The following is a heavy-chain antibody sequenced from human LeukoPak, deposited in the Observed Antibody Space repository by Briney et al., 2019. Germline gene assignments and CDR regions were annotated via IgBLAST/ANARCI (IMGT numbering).Heavy chain of an antibody. CDR1: GGSISSSSYY. J-gene: IGHJ4*02. CDR3: ARPLRWELQIDY. D-gene: IGHD1-26*01. Sequence: SETLSLTCTVSGGSISSSSYYWGWIRQPPGTGLEWIGSIYYSGSTYYNPSLKSRVTISVDTSKNQFSLKLSSVTAADTAVYYCARPLRWELQIDYWGQGTLVTVSS. CDR2: IYYSGST. V-gene: IGHV4-39*01.